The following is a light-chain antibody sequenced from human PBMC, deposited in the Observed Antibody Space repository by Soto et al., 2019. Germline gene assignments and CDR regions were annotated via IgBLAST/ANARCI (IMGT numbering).Light chain of an antibody. CDR1: SSNIGAGYD. V-gene: IGLV1-40*01. CDR2: GNS. CDR3: QSYDSSLSGVV. Sequence: QYVLTQPPSVSGAPGQRVTISCTGSSSNIGAGYDVHWYQQLPGTAPKLPIYGNSNRPSGVPDRFSGSKSGTSASLAITGLQAEDEADYYCQSYDSSLSGVVFGGGTKVTVL. J-gene: IGLJ2*01.